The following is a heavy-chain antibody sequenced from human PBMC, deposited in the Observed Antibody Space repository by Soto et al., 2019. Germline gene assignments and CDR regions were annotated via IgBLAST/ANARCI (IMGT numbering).Heavy chain of an antibody. D-gene: IGHD4-4*01. Sequence: PGESLKISCNGSGYSFTSYWIGWVRQMPGKGLEWMGIIYPGDSDTRYSPSFQGQVTISADKSISTAYLQWSSLKASDTAMYYCARAHTVTGYYYYYYGMDVWGQGTTVTASS. CDR3: ARAHTVTGYYYYYYGMDV. CDR2: IYPGDSDT. V-gene: IGHV5-51*01. J-gene: IGHJ6*02. CDR1: GYSFTSYW.